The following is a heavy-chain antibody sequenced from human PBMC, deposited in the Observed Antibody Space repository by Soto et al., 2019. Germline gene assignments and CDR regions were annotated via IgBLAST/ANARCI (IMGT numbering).Heavy chain of an antibody. D-gene: IGHD2-2*01. CDR3: ARFCVVVPAATVGWFDP. CDR2: INHSGST. J-gene: IGHJ5*02. Sequence: SETLSLTCAVYGGSFSGYYWSWIRQPPGKGLEWIGEINHSGSTNYNPSLKSRVTISVDTSKNQFSLKLSSVTAADTAVYYCARFCVVVPAATVGWFDPWGQGTLVTVSS. V-gene: IGHV4-34*01. CDR1: GGSFSGYY.